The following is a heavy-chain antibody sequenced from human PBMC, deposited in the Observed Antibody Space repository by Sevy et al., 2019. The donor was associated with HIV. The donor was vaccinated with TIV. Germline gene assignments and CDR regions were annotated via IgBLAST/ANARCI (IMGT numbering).Heavy chain of an antibody. CDR1: GFNLTDYY. V-gene: IGHV3-7*01. CDR3: AGEFDGGPDY. CDR2: INQDGSQK. J-gene: IGHJ4*02. D-gene: IGHD3-9*01. Sequence: GGSLTLSCAASGFNLTDYYINWIRQAPGKGREWVANINQDGSQKYYVDSVKGRFTISKANAKNSRYLQMSSLRAEDTALYYCAGEFDGGPDYWGQGTLVTVSS.